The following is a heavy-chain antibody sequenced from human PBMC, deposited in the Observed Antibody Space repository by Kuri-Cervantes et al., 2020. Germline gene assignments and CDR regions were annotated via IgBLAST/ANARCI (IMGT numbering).Heavy chain of an antibody. CDR1: GFSLSTSGMR. J-gene: IGHJ3*02. CDR3: ARIKPFGDEAFDI. D-gene: IGHD3-10*01. CDR2: IDWDDDK. V-gene: IGHV2-70D*14. Sequence: SGPTLVKPTQTLTLTCTFSGFSLSTSGMRVSWIRQPPGKALEWLARIDWDDDKFYSTSLKTRLTISKDTSKNQVVLTMTNMDPVDTAMYYCARIKPFGDEAFDIWGQGTMVTVSS.